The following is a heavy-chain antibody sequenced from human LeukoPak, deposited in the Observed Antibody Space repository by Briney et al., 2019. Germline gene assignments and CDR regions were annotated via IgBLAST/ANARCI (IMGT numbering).Heavy chain of an antibody. V-gene: IGHV3-11*06. CDR3: ARGGYNWNDGAFDI. CDR1: GFTFSDYY. CDR2: ISSSSSYT. J-gene: IGHJ3*02. D-gene: IGHD1-20*01. Sequence: PGGYLRFSCAASGFTFSDYYMSWIRQAPGKGLEGVSYISSSSSYTNYADSVKGRFTISRDNAKNSLYLQMNSLRAEDTAEYYCARGGYNWNDGAFDIWGQGTMVTVSS.